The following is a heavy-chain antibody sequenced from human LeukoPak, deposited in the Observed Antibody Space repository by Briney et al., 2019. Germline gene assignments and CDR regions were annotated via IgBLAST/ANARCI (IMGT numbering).Heavy chain of an antibody. CDR3: ASSAGFGSGSYMRLFDY. Sequence: ASVKVSCMASGYTFTGYYMHWVRQAPGQGLEWMGRINPNSGGTNYAQKFQGRVTMTRDTSISTAYMELSRLRSDDTAVYYCASSAGFGSGSYMRLFDYWGQGTLVTVSS. V-gene: IGHV1-2*06. CDR1: GYTFTGYY. J-gene: IGHJ4*02. D-gene: IGHD3-10*01. CDR2: INPNSGGT.